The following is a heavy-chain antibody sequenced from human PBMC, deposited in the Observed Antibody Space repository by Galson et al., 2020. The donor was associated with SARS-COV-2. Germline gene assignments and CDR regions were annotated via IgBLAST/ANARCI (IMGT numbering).Heavy chain of an antibody. CDR1: GGSISGSSYY. CDR3: ARHGVFDWRLPDY. J-gene: IGHJ4*02. CDR2: IYYSGNT. D-gene: IGHD3-9*01. Sequence: SQTLSLTCTVSGGSISGSSYYWGWIRQPPGKGLEWIGSIYYSGNTYYKPSLKSRVTISVDTSKNQFSLRLSSVTAADTAVYYCARHGVFDWRLPDYWGQGTLVTVSS. V-gene: IGHV4-39*01.